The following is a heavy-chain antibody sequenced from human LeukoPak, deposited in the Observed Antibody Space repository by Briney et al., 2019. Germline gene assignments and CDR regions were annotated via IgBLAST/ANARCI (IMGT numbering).Heavy chain of an antibody. CDR3: ARGSTVTTEYYYMDV. Sequence: PSETLSLTCAVSGYSISSGYYWGWIRQPPRKGLEWIGSIYHRGSTYYNPSLKSRVTVSVDTSKNLFSLKLSSVTAADTAVYYCARGSTVTTEYYYMDVWGKGTTVTVSS. D-gene: IGHD4-17*01. V-gene: IGHV4-38-2*01. CDR1: GYSISSGYY. J-gene: IGHJ6*03. CDR2: IYHRGST.